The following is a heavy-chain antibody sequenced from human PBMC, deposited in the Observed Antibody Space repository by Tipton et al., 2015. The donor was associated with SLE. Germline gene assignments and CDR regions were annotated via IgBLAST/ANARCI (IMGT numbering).Heavy chain of an antibody. Sequence: TLSLTCTVSGASFTGDYWSWIRQPPGKGLEWIGFIFHSGTTYYNPSLKSRVSISVDRSKNHLTLMLTSVTAADTAVYYCARSSGDSLYYFNYWGQGALVTVSS. CDR1: GASFTGDY. D-gene: IGHD2-15*01. V-gene: IGHV4-59*12. CDR3: ARSSGDSLYYFNY. J-gene: IGHJ4*02. CDR2: IFHSGTT.